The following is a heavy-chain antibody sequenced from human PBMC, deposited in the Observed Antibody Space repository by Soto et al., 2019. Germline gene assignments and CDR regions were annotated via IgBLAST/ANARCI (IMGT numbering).Heavy chain of an antibody. CDR2: ISSDGSNK. Sequence: QVHLVESGGGVVQPGRSLRLSCAASGLTFSNYGMHWVRQAPCKGLEWVAVISSDGSNKYSGDSVKGRFTISRDNSKNTLYLQMNSLRAEDTAVYYFAKSYDSGGNDAFDIWGQVTMVTVSS. J-gene: IGHJ3*02. V-gene: IGHV3-30*18. CDR3: AKSYDSGGNDAFDI. D-gene: IGHD3-22*01. CDR1: GLTFSNYG.